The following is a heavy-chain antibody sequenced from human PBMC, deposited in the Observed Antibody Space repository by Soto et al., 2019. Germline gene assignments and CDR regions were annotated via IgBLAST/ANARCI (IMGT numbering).Heavy chain of an antibody. CDR3: AKGARHLLGYCSGGSCYGPLDY. Sequence: EVQLLESGGGLVQPGGSLRLSCAASGFTFSSYAMSWVRQAPGKGLEWVSAISGSGGSTYYADSVKGRFTISRDNSKNTLYLQMNSLRAEDTAVYYCAKGARHLLGYCSGGSCYGPLDYWGQGTLVTVSS. J-gene: IGHJ4*02. CDR1: GFTFSSYA. D-gene: IGHD2-15*01. V-gene: IGHV3-23*01. CDR2: ISGSGGST.